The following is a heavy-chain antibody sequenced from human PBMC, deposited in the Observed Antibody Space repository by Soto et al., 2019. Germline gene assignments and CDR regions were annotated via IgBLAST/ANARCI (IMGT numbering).Heavy chain of an antibody. V-gene: IGHV1-18*01. CDR3: ARDLPLGDYVWYFDY. D-gene: IGHD4-17*01. J-gene: IGHJ4*02. CDR2: ISAYNGNT. Sequence: ASVKVSCKASGYTFTSYGISWVRQAPGQGLEWMGWISAYNGNTNYAQKLQGRVTMTTDTSTSTAYMELRSLRSDDTAVYYCARDLPLGDYVWYFDYWGQGTLVTVSS. CDR1: GYTFTSYG.